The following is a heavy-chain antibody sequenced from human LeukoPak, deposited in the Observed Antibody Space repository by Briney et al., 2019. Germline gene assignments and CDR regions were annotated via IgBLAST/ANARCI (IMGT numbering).Heavy chain of an antibody. CDR1: GYTLTELS. Sequence: ASVKVSCKVSGYTLTELSMHWVRQAPGKGLEWMGGFDPEDGETIYAQKFQGRVTMTEDTSTDTAYMELSSLRSEDTAVYYCATYCCSSSCCDYYYYYGMDVWGQGTTVTVSS. CDR2: FDPEDGET. J-gene: IGHJ6*02. CDR3: ATYCCSSSCCDYYYYYGMDV. D-gene: IGHD2-2*01. V-gene: IGHV1-24*01.